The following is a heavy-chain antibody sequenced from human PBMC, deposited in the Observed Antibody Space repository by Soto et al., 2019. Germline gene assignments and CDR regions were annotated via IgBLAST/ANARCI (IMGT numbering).Heavy chain of an antibody. V-gene: IGHV1-18*01. CDR3: ARDTFHIVVVTAAIDXFDP. D-gene: IGHD2-2*02. CDR1: GCTFTSYG. J-gene: IGHJ5*02. Sequence: GASVKVSCKASGCTFTSYGISWVRQAPGQGLEWMGWISAYNGNTNYAQKLQGRVTMTTDTSTSTAYMELRSLRSDDTAVYYCARDTFHIVVVTAAIDXFDPWGQGTLVTVSS. CDR2: ISAYNGNT.